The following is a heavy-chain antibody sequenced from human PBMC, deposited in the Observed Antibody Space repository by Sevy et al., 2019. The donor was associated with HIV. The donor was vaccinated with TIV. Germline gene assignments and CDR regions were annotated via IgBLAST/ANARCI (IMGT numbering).Heavy chain of an antibody. J-gene: IGHJ6*02. V-gene: IGHV1-18*01. D-gene: IGHD3-22*01. Sequence: ASVKVSCKASGYTFSNYGITWVRQAPGQGLEWMGWISGYNGDTNYAQKLQGRVTMTTDTSTRTAYMELRNLRSDDTAVYYCARGKLDYYDSSGYPYGMDVWGQGTTVTVSS. CDR1: GYTFSNYG. CDR3: ARGKLDYYDSSGYPYGMDV. CDR2: ISGYNGDT.